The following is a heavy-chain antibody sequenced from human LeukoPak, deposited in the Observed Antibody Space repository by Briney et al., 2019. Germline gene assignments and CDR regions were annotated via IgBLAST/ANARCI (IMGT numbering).Heavy chain of an antibody. V-gene: IGHV3-23*01. CDR3: AKGGTLLRFLEWLLGGSYFDY. J-gene: IGHJ4*02. Sequence: QPGGSLRLSCAASGFTFSSYAMSWVRQAPGKGLEWVSAISGSGGSTYYADSVKGRFTISRDNSKNTLYLQMNSLRAEDTAVDYCAKGGTLLRFLEWLLGGSYFDYWGQGTLVPATS. D-gene: IGHD3-3*01. CDR1: GFTFSSYA. CDR2: ISGSGGST.